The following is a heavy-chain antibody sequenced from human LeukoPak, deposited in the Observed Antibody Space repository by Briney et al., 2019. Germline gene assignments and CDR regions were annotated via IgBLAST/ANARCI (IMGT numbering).Heavy chain of an antibody. CDR3: ARGIGEGY. CDR2: IYSGGSA. D-gene: IGHD3-16*02. J-gene: IGHJ4*02. CDR1: GFTFSSYA. V-gene: IGHV3-66*01. Sequence: GGSLRLSCAASGFTFSSYAMSWVRQAPGKGLEWVSVIYSGGSAYYADSVKGRFTISRDNSKNTLYLQMNSLRAEDTAVYYCARGIGEGYWGQGTLVTVSS.